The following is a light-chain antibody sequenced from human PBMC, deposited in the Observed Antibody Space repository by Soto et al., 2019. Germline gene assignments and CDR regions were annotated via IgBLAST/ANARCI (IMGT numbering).Light chain of an antibody. CDR3: CSYTSSSPWV. CDR2: EVS. V-gene: IGLV2-14*01. J-gene: IGLJ3*02. CDR1: SSDVGGYNY. Sequence: QSALTQPASVSGSPGQSITISCTGTSSDVGGYNYVSWYQQHPGKAPKLMIYEVSNRPSGVSNRFSGSKSGNTASLTISGLQAADEADYYCCSYTSSSPWVFGGGTKLTVL.